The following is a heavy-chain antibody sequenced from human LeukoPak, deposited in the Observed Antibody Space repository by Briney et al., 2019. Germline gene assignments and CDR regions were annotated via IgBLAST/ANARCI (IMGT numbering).Heavy chain of an antibody. V-gene: IGHV4-59*01. Sequence: PSETLSLTCTVSGGSISSYHWSWIRQPPGKGLEWIGYIYYSGSTNYNPSLKSRVTISVDTSKNQFSLKLRSVTAADTAVYYCARVLWFGEFQYYFDYWGQGILVTVSS. J-gene: IGHJ4*02. CDR2: IYYSGST. D-gene: IGHD3-10*01. CDR1: GGSISSYH. CDR3: ARVLWFGEFQYYFDY.